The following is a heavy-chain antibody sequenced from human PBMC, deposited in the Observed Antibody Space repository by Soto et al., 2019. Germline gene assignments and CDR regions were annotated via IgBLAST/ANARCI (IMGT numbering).Heavy chain of an antibody. CDR1: GGSISGTTYS. J-gene: IGHJ4*02. Sequence: QLQLQESGSGLVKPSQTLSLTCAVSGGSISGTTYSWSWIRQPPGKGLEWIGYIYDSGNTYYNPSLKSQFSISGDRSKNQFSLKLSSVTAAGTAVYYCARGQGAAAGHSNFDYWGQGALVTVSS. D-gene: IGHD6-13*01. CDR2: IYDSGNT. V-gene: IGHV4-30-2*01. CDR3: ARGQGAAAGHSNFDY.